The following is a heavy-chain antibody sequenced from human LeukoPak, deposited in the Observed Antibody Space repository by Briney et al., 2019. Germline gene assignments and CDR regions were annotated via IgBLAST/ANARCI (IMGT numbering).Heavy chain of an antibody. CDR1: GDSVSGANR. CDR3: AGRAVTITVVYFQH. J-gene: IGHJ1*01. V-gene: IGHV4-4*01. CDR2: VYHRGNT. Sequence: PPETLSLTCVVSGDSVSGANRWTWVRQPPGKGLEWIGEVYHRGNTNYNPSLESRVTISLDKSKNQVSLKLTSVTAADTAIYFCAGRAVTITVVYFQHWGEGALVTVSS. D-gene: IGHD4-17*01.